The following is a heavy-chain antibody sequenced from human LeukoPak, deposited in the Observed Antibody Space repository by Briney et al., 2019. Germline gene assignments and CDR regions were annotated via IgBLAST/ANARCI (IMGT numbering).Heavy chain of an antibody. D-gene: IGHD3-10*01. CDR2: IIPILGIA. V-gene: IGHV1-69*04. CDR1: GGTFSSYA. Sequence: SVKVSCKASGGTFSSYAISWVRQAPGQGLEWMGRIIPILGIANYAQKFQGRVTITADKSTSTAYMELSSLRSEDTAVYYCASLTIVRGNYGMDVWGQGTTVTVSS. CDR3: ASLTIVRGNYGMDV. J-gene: IGHJ6*01.